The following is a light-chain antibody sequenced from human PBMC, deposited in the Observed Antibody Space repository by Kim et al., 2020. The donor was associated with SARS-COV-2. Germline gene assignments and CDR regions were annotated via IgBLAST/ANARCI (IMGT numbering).Light chain of an antibody. CDR2: SNS. V-gene: IGLV1-44*01. CDR1: SSNIGSNT. CDR3: AAWDDSLKVV. Sequence: PGQRVTISCSGSSSNIGSNTVNWYQQLPGTAPKLRIYSNSQRPSGVPDRFSGSKSGTSASLAISGLQSEDEADYYFAAWDDSLKVVFGGGTQLTVL. J-gene: IGLJ2*01.